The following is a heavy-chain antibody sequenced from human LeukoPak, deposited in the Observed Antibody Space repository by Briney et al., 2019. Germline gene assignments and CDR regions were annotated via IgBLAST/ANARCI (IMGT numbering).Heavy chain of an antibody. Sequence: AAVKVSCKASGYTFTDYYMNWVRQAPGQGPEWMGWIHPNNGGIKYAQKFQGRVTMTRDTSISTAYMELSGLTSDDTAVYYCGRKSANRKTSEFDYWGQGTLVTVSS. CDR2: IHPNNGGI. CDR1: GYTFTDYY. D-gene: IGHD1-14*01. CDR3: GRKSANRKTSEFDY. J-gene: IGHJ4*02. V-gene: IGHV1-2*02.